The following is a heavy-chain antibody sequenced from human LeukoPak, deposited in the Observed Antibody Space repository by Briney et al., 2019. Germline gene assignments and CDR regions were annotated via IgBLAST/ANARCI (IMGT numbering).Heavy chain of an antibody. J-gene: IGHJ4*02. V-gene: IGHV4-4*07. Sequence: PSETLSLTCTVSGASIRDYYWSWIRQPAGKGLEWIGHINTSGRTNCGPSLKSRVTISVDTSKNQFSLKLSSVTAADTAVYYCARLGDGDNLRYFDYWGQGTLVTVSS. CDR2: INTSGRT. CDR1: GASIRDYY. CDR3: ARLGDGDNLRYFDY. D-gene: IGHD5-24*01.